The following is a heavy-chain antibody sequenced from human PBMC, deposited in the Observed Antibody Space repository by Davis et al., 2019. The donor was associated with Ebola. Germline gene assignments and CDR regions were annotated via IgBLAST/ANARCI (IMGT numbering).Heavy chain of an antibody. CDR3: ARAGLRYFDYYYYYGMDV. CDR2: INHSGST. J-gene: IGHJ6*02. D-gene: IGHD3-9*01. V-gene: IGHV4-34*01. CDR1: GGSFSGYY. Sequence: MPGGSLRLSCAVYGGSFSGYYWSWIRQPPGKGLEWIGEINHSGSTNYNPSLKSRVTISVDTSKNQFSLKLSSVTAADTAVYYCARAGLRYFDYYYYYGMDVWGQGTTVTVSS.